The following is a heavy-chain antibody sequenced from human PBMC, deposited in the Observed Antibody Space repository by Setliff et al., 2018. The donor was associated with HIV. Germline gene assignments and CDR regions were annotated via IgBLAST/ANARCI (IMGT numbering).Heavy chain of an antibody. Sequence: GASVKVSCKASGYTFTSYDISWVRQAPGQGLEWMGWISAYNGNTNYAQKLQGRVTMTTDISTSTAYMELRSLRSDDTAVYYCAREIGDYYDSSGYYPPTDYYYGMDVWGQGTTVTVSS. D-gene: IGHD3-22*01. V-gene: IGHV1-18*01. CDR1: GYTFTSYD. CDR3: AREIGDYYDSSGYYPPTDYYYGMDV. J-gene: IGHJ6*02. CDR2: ISAYNGNT.